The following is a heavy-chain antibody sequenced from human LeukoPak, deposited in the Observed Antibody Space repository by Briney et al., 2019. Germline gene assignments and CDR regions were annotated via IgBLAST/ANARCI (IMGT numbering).Heavy chain of an antibody. Sequence: GGSLRLSCAASGFTFSSYGMHWVRQAPGKGLEWVSGIGGSGGSTDYADSVKGRFTISRDNSKNTLYLQMNSLRAEDTAVYYCAKTQGGYSYGFWVDLGFDYWGQGTLVTVSS. CDR1: GFTFSSYG. V-gene: IGHV3-23*01. CDR3: AKTQGGYSYGFWVDLGFDY. J-gene: IGHJ4*02. CDR2: IGGSGGST. D-gene: IGHD5-18*01.